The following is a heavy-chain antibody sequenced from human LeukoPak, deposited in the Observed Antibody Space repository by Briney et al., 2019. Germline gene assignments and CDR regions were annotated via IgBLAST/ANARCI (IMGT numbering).Heavy chain of an antibody. CDR2: ISGSGGST. V-gene: IGHV3-23*01. CDR3: AKGPSIAAAGVNWFDP. D-gene: IGHD6-13*01. J-gene: IGHJ5*02. Sequence: GGSLRLSCAASGFTFSSYGMSWVRQAPGKGLEWVSAISGSGGSTYYADSVKGRFTISRDNSKNTLYLQMNSLRAEDTAVYYCAKGPSIAAAGVNWFDPWGQGTLVTVSS. CDR1: GFTFSSYG.